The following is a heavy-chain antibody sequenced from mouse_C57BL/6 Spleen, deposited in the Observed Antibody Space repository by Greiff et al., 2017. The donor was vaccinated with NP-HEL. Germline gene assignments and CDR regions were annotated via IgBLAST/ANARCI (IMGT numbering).Heavy chain of an antibody. CDR2: ISSGSSTI. V-gene: IGHV5-17*01. J-gene: IGHJ1*03. CDR3: ARPGSKGDWYFDV. Sequence: EVQGVESGGGLVKPGGSLKLSCAASGFTFSDYGMHWVRQAPEKGLEWVAYISSGSSTIYYADTVKGRFTISRDNAKNTLFLQMTSLRSEDTAMYYCARPGSKGDWYFDVWGTGTTVTVSS. D-gene: IGHD1-1*01. CDR1: GFTFSDYG.